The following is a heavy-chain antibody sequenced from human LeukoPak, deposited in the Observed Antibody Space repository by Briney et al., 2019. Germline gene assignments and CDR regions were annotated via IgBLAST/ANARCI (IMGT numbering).Heavy chain of an antibody. D-gene: IGHD6-6*01. V-gene: IGHV3-21*01. Sequence: GGSLRLSCAASGFTFSSYAMSWVRQAPGKGLEWVSSISSSSSYIYYADSVKGRFTISRDNAKNSLYLQMNSLRAEDTAVYYCARVSSIAARPPFDYWGQGTLVTVSS. CDR3: ARVSSIAARPPFDY. J-gene: IGHJ4*02. CDR1: GFTFSSYA. CDR2: ISSSSSYI.